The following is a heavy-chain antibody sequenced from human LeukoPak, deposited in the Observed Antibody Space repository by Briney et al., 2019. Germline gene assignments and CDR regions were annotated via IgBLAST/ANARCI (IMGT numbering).Heavy chain of an antibody. Sequence: GGSLRLSCAASGFTVSSSYMSWVRQAPGKGLEWVSVIYSGGTTFYADSVKGRFTISRDNSKNTLYLQMNSLRVEDTAMYYCARDFFSDITYNGEIAYFDQWGPGTLVSVSS. D-gene: IGHD1-14*01. CDR1: GFTVSSSY. CDR3: ARDFFSDITYNGEIAYFDQ. CDR2: IYSGGTT. V-gene: IGHV3-66*01. J-gene: IGHJ4*02.